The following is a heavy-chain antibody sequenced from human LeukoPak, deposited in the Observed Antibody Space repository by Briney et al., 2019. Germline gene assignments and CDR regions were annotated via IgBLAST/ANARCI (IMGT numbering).Heavy chain of an antibody. D-gene: IGHD3-16*01. V-gene: IGHV3-23*01. J-gene: IGHJ4*02. CDR3: ANRHLTFGGVLRQGPRGY. Sequence: GGSPRLSCAASGFTFSSYAMSWVRQAPGKGLEWVSAISGSGGSTYYADSVKGRFTISRDNSKNTLYLQMNSLRAEDTAVYYCANRHLTFGGVLRQGPRGYWGQGTLVTVSS. CDR2: ISGSGGST. CDR1: GFTFSSYA.